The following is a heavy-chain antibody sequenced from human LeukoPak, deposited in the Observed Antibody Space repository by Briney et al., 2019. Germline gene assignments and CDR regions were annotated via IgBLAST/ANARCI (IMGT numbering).Heavy chain of an antibody. J-gene: IGHJ5*02. Sequence: SETLSLTCAVYGGSFSGYYWSWIRQPPGKGLEWIGEINHSGSTNYNPSLKSRVTISVDTSKNQFSLKLSSVTAADTAVYYRARGRSGWYRAGEKYNWFDPWGQGTLVTVSS. CDR2: INHSGST. CDR1: GGSFSGYY. CDR3: ARGRSGWYRAGEKYNWFDP. D-gene: IGHD6-19*01. V-gene: IGHV4-34*01.